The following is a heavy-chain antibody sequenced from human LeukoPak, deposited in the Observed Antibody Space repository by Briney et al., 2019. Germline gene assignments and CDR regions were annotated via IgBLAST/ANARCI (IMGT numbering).Heavy chain of an antibody. CDR1: GGSVSSYY. D-gene: IGHD5-18*01. J-gene: IGHJ6*03. CDR3: ARNTAMEYYYMDV. CDR2: IYYSGST. V-gene: IGHV4-59*02. Sequence: NTSETLSLTCTVSGGSVSSYYWSWIRQPPGKGLEWIGYIYYSGSTNSNPSLKSRVTISVDTSKNQFSLKLSSVTAADTAVYYCARNTAMEYYYMDVWGKGTTVTVSS.